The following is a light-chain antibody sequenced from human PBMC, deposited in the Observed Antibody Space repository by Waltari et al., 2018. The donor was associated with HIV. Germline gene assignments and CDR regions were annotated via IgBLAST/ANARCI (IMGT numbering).Light chain of an antibody. J-gene: IGLJ2*01. Sequence: NFILTQPHSVSESPGKTVTISCTRSSGSIASDYVQWYQQRLGSAPTVVIYDHRQRPSWVPDRFSGSIDSSSNSASLTISGLRSEDEADYYCQSSYSNSQVFGGGTKLTVL. V-gene: IGLV6-57*03. CDR1: SGSIASDY. CDR2: DHR. CDR3: QSSYSNSQV.